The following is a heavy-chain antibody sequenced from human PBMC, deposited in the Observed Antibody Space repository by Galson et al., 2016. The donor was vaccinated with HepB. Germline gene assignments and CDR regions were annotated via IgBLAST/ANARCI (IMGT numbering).Heavy chain of an antibody. D-gene: IGHD3-10*02. Sequence: SLRLSCAGSGFVFSRYGMHWIRQAPGAGLEWISLIWSDGDTKFYADSVKGRFTISRDNSNNTLYPQMNSLRAKDTAVYYCATLCPSCSGGAFDIWGQGTMVTVSS. V-gene: IGHV3-33*01. CDR2: IWSDGDTK. J-gene: IGHJ3*02. CDR1: GFVFSRYG. CDR3: ATLCPSCSGGAFDI.